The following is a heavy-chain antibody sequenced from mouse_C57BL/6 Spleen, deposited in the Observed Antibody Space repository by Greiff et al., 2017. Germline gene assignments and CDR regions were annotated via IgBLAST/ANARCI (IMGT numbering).Heavy chain of an antibody. Sequence: QVQLQQSGPELVKPGASVKISCKASGYAFSSSWMNWVKQRPGQGLEWIGRIYPGDGDTNYNGKFKGKATLTADKSSSTAYMQLSSLTSEDSAVYFCARYGSSYDYYAMDGWSQGTSGTVSS. CDR1: GYAFSSSW. D-gene: IGHD1-1*01. J-gene: IGHJ4*01. CDR2: IYPGDGDT. CDR3: ARYGSSYDYYAMDG. V-gene: IGHV1-82*01.